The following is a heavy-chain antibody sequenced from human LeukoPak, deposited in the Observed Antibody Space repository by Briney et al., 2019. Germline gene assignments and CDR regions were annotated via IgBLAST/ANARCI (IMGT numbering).Heavy chain of an antibody. CDR1: GFTFSDYY. Sequence: GGSLRLSCAASGFTFSDYYMSWIRQAPGKGLEWVSYISSSGNIIYYADSVKGRFTISRDNAKNSLCMQMNSLRAEDTAVYYCAKDNDFWSGSYFDYWGQGTLVTVSS. D-gene: IGHD3-3*01. CDR3: AKDNDFWSGSYFDY. J-gene: IGHJ4*02. CDR2: ISSSGNII. V-gene: IGHV3-11*01.